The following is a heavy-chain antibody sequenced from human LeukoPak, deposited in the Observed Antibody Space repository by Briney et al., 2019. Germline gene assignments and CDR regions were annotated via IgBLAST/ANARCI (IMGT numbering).Heavy chain of an antibody. V-gene: IGHV3-30*04. CDR1: GFTFSSYA. J-gene: IGHJ5*02. CDR3: ARAPSRRWWFDP. Sequence: PGGSLRLSCAASGFTFSSYAMHWVRQAPGKGLEWVAVISYDGSNKYYADSVKGRFTLSRDNSKNTLYLQMNSLSAEDTAVYYCARAPSRRWWFDPWGQGTLVTVSS. CDR2: ISYDGSNK.